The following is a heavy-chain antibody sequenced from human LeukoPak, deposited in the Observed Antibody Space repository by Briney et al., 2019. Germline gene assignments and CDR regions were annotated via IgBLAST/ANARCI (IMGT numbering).Heavy chain of an antibody. CDR2: ISSSSSYI. CDR1: GFTFSSYS. CDR3: ARDSGPHGTFDY. J-gene: IGHJ4*02. D-gene: IGHD6-19*01. Sequence: GGSLRLSCAASGFTFSSYSMNWARQAPGKGLEWVSSISSSSSYIYYADSVKGRFTISRDNAKNSLYLQMNSLRAEDTAVYYCARDSGPHGTFDYWGQGTLVTVSS. V-gene: IGHV3-21*01.